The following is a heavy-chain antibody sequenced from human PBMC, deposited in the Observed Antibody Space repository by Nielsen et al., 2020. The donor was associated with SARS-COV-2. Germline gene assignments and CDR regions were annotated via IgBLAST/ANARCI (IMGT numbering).Heavy chain of an antibody. CDR2: INYSGSA. V-gene: IGHV4-39*01. CDR3: ARHRGHLWPEVVDY. D-gene: IGHD5-18*01. CDR1: GGSISSSTYR. J-gene: IGHJ4*02. Sequence: SETLSLTCTVSGGSISSSTYRWGWIRQPPGKGLECLGNINYSGSAYYNPSLQSRVTMSVDTSKNQFSLQLSSVTAADTAVYYCARHRGHLWPEVVDYWGQGTLVTVSS.